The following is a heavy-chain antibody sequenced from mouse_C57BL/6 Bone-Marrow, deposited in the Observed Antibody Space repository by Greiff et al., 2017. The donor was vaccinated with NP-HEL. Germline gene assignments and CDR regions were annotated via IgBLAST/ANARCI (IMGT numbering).Heavy chain of an antibody. D-gene: IGHD2-13*01. J-gene: IGHJ3*01. V-gene: IGHV10-3*01. CDR2: IRSKSGNYAN. CDR3: VRVYSDAY. Sequence: EVQLVESGGGLVQPKGSLKLSCAASGFTFNTYAMHWVRQAPGKGLEWVARIRSKSGNYANYYADSVKARLTNSRDDSHIMLYRQMNNLKTEDTAMYYCVRVYSDAYWGQGTLVTVSA. CDR1: GFTFNTYA.